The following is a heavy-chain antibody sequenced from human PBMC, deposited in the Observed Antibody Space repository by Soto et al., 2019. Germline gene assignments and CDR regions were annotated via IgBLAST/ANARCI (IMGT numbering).Heavy chain of an antibody. V-gene: IGHV3-74*01. Sequence: GGSLRLSCVVSGFPFGGYWIHWVRQAPGKGQVWVSRISGDGSATRYADSVKGRSTISRDNAKNTVFLQMNSLRPEDTAVYYCARAIYCRGGSCFIDNWLDSWGQGTLVTVSS. CDR3: ARAIYCRGGSCFIDNWLDS. J-gene: IGHJ5*01. CDR2: ISGDGSAT. CDR1: GFPFGGYW. D-gene: IGHD2-15*01.